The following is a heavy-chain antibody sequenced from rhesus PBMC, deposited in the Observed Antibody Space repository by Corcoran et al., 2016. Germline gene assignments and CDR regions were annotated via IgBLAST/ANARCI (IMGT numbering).Heavy chain of an antibody. V-gene: IGHV3S5*01. D-gene: IGHD4-23*01. CDR1: GFTFSSYG. CDR3: AKDPVNTVTPLDY. J-gene: IGHJ4*01. CDR2: NNSGGGST. Sequence: EVQLVETGGGLVQPGGSLKLSCAASGFTFSSYGMSWVRHAPGKGLDWVSANNSGGGSTYYADSVKGRFTISRDNSKTTLSLQMNSLRAEDTAVYYCAKDPVNTVTPLDYWGQGVLVTVSS.